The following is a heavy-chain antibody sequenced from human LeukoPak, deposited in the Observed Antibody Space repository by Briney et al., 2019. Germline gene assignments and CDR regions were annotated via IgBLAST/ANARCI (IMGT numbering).Heavy chain of an antibody. D-gene: IGHD3-10*01. CDR3: ARDHLWFGASQGHYGMDV. V-gene: IGHV4-61*01. J-gene: IGHJ6*04. CDR2: IYYSGST. CDR1: GGSVSSGSYY. Sequence: SETLSLTCTVSGGSVSSGSYYWSWIRQSPGKGLEWIGYIYYSGSTKYNPSLKSRVTISVDTSKNQFSLKLSSVTAADTAVYYCARDHLWFGASQGHYGMDVWGKGTTVTVSS.